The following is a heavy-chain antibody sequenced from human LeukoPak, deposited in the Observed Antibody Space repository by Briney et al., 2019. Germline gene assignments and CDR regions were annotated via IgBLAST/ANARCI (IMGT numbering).Heavy chain of an antibody. CDR2: FYYSGST. J-gene: IGHJ3*02. CDR3: ARVYCGGDCYPGDAFDI. CDR1: GGSISSYY. V-gene: IGHV4-59*01. Sequence: PSETLSLTCSVSGGSISSYYWSWIRQPPGKGLEWIGYFYYSGSTNYNPSLKSRVTISVDTSKNQFSLKLSSVTAADTAVYYRARVYCGGDCYPGDAFDIWGQGTMVTVSS. D-gene: IGHD2-21*02.